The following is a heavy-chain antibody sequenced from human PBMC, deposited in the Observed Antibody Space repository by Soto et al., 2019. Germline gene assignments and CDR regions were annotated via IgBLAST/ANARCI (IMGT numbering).Heavy chain of an antibody. J-gene: IGHJ4*02. CDR3: ASVVVVTAYYFDY. D-gene: IGHD2-21*02. CDR2: IYYSGST. Sequence: SETLSLTCTVSGGSISSGGYYWSWIRQHPGKGLEWIGYIYYSGSTYYNPSLKSRVTISVDTSKSQFSLKLSSVTAADTAVYYCASVVVVTAYYFDYWGQGTLVTVSS. V-gene: IGHV4-31*03. CDR1: GGSISSGGYY.